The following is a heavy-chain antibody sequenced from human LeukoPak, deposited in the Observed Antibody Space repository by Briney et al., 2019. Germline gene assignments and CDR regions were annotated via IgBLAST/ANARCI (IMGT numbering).Heavy chain of an antibody. CDR1: GFTFSSYA. V-gene: IGHV3-48*02. CDR2: ISSSSSTI. CDR3: ARDVAPREQWLVPY. Sequence: PGGSLRLSCAASGFTFSSYAMNWVRQAPGKGLEWVSYISSSSSTIYYADSVKGRFTIPRDNAKNSLYLQMNSLRDEDTAVYYCARDVAPREQWLVPYWGQGTLVTVSS. J-gene: IGHJ4*02. D-gene: IGHD6-19*01.